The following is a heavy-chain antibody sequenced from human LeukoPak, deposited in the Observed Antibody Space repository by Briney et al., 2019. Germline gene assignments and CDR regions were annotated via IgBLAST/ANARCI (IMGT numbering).Heavy chain of an antibody. J-gene: IGHJ4*02. CDR2: VGTEDNKK. CDR1: GFTFRSYI. Sequence: GSLSLSCAASGFTFRSYIMHWVRQAPGKGLEGVAVVGTEDNKKFYADSVKGRFTISRDNSNSRLFLQMNRLTIDDTTVYFCGRQHGGLDYWGQGTLVTVSS. CDR3: GRQHGGLDY. V-gene: IGHV3-30*01.